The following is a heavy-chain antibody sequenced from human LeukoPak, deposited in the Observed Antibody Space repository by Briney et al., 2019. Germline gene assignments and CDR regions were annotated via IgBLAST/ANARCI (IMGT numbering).Heavy chain of an antibody. CDR2: TRSSAYGGTT. V-gene: IGHV3-49*02. CDR3: SKARLLRGFDF. Sequence: GFTRSSAYGGTTEYAASVKGRFTISRDNSKSIAYLQMTSLKTEDTAVYYCSKARLLRGFDFWGQGTLVTVSS. D-gene: IGHD6-6*01. J-gene: IGHJ5*01.